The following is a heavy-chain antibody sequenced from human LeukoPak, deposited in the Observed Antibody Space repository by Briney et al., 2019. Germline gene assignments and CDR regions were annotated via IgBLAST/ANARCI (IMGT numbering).Heavy chain of an antibody. CDR2: IKQDGSEK. V-gene: IGHV3-7*01. CDR3: ARLDWNYVFFEY. J-gene: IGHJ4*02. CDR1: GFTFSRCW. Sequence: GGSLRLSCAASGFTFSRCWMSWVRQAPGKGLEWVANIKQDGSEKYYVDSVKGRFTISRDNAKNSLYLQMNSLRDEDMAVYYCARLDWNYVFFEYWGQGTLVTVSS. D-gene: IGHD1-7*01.